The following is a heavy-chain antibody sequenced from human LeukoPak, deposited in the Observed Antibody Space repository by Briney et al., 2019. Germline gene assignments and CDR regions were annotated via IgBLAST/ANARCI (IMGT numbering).Heavy chain of an antibody. Sequence: SETLSLTCTVSGGSISSSSYSWGWIRQPPGKGLEWIGNIYYSGSTYYNPSLKSRLTISADTSKNQFSLTLTSVTAADTAVYYCARDRSVGVLPAPPFDFWGQGTLVTVSS. CDR2: IYYSGST. CDR3: ARDRSVGVLPAPPFDF. V-gene: IGHV4-39*07. CDR1: GGSISSSSYS. D-gene: IGHD6-6*01. J-gene: IGHJ4*02.